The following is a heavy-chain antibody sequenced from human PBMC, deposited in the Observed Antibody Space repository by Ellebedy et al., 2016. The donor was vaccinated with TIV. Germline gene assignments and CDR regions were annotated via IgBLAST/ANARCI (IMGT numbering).Heavy chain of an antibody. Sequence: GESLKISCAASGFTFSNYDVHWVRQATGKGLEWVSSIGTGCDTYYPGSVKGRFTIPRENAKNSLYLKMNSLRVGDTAVYFFVSGPRGTFDYWGQGTLVIVSS. J-gene: IGHJ4*02. CDR2: IGTGCDT. D-gene: IGHD3-16*01. V-gene: IGHV3-13*01. CDR3: VSGPRGTFDY. CDR1: GFTFSNYD.